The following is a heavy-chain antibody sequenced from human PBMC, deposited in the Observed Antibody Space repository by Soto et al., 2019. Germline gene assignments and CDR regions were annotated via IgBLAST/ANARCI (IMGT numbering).Heavy chain of an antibody. CDR3: AARGYCSSTSCSDWYFDL. CDR1: SGSISSSNW. V-gene: IGHV4-4*02. J-gene: IGHJ2*01. Sequence: QVQLQESGPGLVKPSGTLSLTCAVSSGSISSSNWWSWVRQPPGKGLEWIGEIYHSGSTNYNPSLKSRVTLSVDKSKNQFSLKLSSVTAADTAVYYCAARGYCSSTSCSDWYFDLWGRGTLVTVSS. CDR2: IYHSGST. D-gene: IGHD2-2*01.